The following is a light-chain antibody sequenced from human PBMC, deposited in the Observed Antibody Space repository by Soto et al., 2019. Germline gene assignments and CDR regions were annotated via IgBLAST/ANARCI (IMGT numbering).Light chain of an antibody. CDR3: QQSYSTPLT. J-gene: IGKJ3*01. CDR2: AAS. Sequence: DIQMTQSPSSLSASVGDRVTITCRASQSISNYLNWYQQKPGKAPKLLIYAASSFQSGVPSRFSGSGSGTDFSLTISSLQPEDFATYYCQQSYSTPLTFGPGTKVDIK. V-gene: IGKV1-39*01. CDR1: QSISNY.